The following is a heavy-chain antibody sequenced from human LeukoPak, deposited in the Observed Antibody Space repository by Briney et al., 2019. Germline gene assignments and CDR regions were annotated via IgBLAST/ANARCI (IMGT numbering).Heavy chain of an antibody. D-gene: IGHD3-22*01. CDR1: GYTLTELS. J-gene: IGHJ4*02. CDR3: AASITMIVVAPDETLDY. V-gene: IGHV1-24*01. Sequence: ASVKVSCKVSGYTLTELSMHWVRQAPGKGLEWMGGFDPEDGETIYAQKFQGRATMTEDTSTDTAYMELSSLRSEDTAVYYCAASITMIVVAPDETLDYWGQGTLVTVSS. CDR2: FDPEDGET.